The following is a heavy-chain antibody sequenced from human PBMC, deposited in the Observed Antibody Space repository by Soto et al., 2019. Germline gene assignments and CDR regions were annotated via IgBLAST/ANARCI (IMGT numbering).Heavy chain of an antibody. J-gene: IGHJ4*02. CDR2: IVVGSAKT. CDR1: GFTFTSSV. CDR3: AADDMTVVV. V-gene: IGHV1-58*01. Sequence: ASVKVSCKTSGFTFTSSVVQWVRQARGQRLEWIGWIVVGSAKTNYAQKFQERVTFTRDMSTGTAYMELSSLRSEDTAVYYCAADDMTVVVWGQGTQVTVSS. D-gene: IGHD3-22*01.